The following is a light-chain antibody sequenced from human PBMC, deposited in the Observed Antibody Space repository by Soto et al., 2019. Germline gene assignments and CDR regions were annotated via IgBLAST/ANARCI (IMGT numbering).Light chain of an antibody. CDR2: DGS. V-gene: IGKV3-11*01. Sequence: EIVLTQSPATLSLSPGEGATLSCRASQSVSSYLAWYQQKPGQAPRLLIYDGSNRATGIPARFGGSGSGTDFTLTISSLEPEDSAIYYCQQRSDWSTFGGGTKVEIK. CDR1: QSVSSY. J-gene: IGKJ4*01. CDR3: QQRSDWST.